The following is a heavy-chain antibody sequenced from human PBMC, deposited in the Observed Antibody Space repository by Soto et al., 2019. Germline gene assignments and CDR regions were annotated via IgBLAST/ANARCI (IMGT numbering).Heavy chain of an antibody. CDR3: ARGLPYDSSGYKQSYNWFDP. V-gene: IGHV1-69*01. CDR1: GGTFSSYA. J-gene: IGHJ5*02. D-gene: IGHD3-22*01. CDR2: IIPIFGTA. Sequence: QVQLVQSGAEVKKPGSSVKVSCKASGGTFSSYAISWVRQAPGQGLEWMGGIIPIFGTANYAQKFQGRVTITADESTSTAYMELSSLRSEDTAVYYCARGLPYDSSGYKQSYNWFDPWGQGTLVTVSS.